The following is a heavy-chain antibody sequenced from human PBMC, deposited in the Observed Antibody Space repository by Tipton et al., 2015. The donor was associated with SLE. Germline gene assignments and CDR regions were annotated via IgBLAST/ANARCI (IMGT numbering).Heavy chain of an antibody. CDR1: GDSISNYY. Sequence: TLSLTCTVSGDSISNYYWSWIRQPAGKGLEWIGRIYTSGSTNYNPSLKSRVTMSVDTSKNQLSLKMSSVTAADTAVYYCASSYDSSGYYDGGGYWGQGTLVTVSS. V-gene: IGHV4-4*07. CDR2: IYTSGST. J-gene: IGHJ4*02. CDR3: ASSYDSSGYYDGGGY. D-gene: IGHD3-22*01.